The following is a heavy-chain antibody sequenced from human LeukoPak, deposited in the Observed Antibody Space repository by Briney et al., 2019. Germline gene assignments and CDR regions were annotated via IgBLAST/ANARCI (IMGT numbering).Heavy chain of an antibody. Sequence: SETLSLTCAVSDYSFTSAYYCCCLRPLPGRGLEWTGGIFHGETTYYTPSLESRVTISVDPSKNQFSLRLTSVTAVDMAVYYCARVGSSWYWDDYWGQGTLVTVSS. V-gene: IGHV4-38-2*01. D-gene: IGHD6-13*01. CDR3: ARVGSSWYWDDY. CDR2: IFHGETT. CDR1: DYSFTSAYY. J-gene: IGHJ4*02.